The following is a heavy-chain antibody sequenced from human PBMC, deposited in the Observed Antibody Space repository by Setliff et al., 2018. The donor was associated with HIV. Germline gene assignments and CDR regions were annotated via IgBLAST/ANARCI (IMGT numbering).Heavy chain of an antibody. CDR2: MTNNGGTT. CDR1: GFTFSSNA. D-gene: IGHD3-10*01. J-gene: IGHJ6*02. V-gene: IGHV3-23*01. CDR3: ARSVIGYYYYGMDV. Sequence: GGSLRLSCAASGFTFSSNAMSWVRQAPGKGLEWVSGMTNNGGTTYYADSVKGRFTISRDNSKNTLYLQMNSLRAEDTAVYCCARSVIGYYYYGMDVWGQGTLVTVSS.